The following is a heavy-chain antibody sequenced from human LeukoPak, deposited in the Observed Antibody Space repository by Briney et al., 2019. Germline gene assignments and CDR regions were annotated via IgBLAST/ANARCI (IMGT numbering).Heavy chain of an antibody. CDR3: ARDRFGVAAHPNWFDP. CDR1: GGSISSYY. Sequence: SETLSLTCTVSGGSISSYYWSWIRQPAGKGLEWIGRIYTSGSTNYNPSLKSRVTMSVDTSKNQFSLKLSSVTAADTAVYYCARDRFGVAAHPNWFDPWGQGTLVTVSS. D-gene: IGHD2-15*01. CDR2: IYTSGST. V-gene: IGHV4-4*07. J-gene: IGHJ5*02.